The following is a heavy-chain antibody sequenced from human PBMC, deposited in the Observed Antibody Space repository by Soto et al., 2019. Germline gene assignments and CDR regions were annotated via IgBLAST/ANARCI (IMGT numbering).Heavy chain of an antibody. CDR1: SGTINSPGYS. CDR3: ARKSYDLLTARLDNFDI. D-gene: IGHD3-9*01. V-gene: IGHV4-30-2*01. J-gene: IGHJ3*02. Sequence: SETLSLTCGVSSGTINSPGYSWSWIRQPPGKGLEWLGYIYHTGSTHYNPSLKSRVTLSVDRSRNQFSLKLTSVTAADTAVYYCARKSYDLLTARLDNFDIWGQGTMVTVSS. CDR2: IYHTGST.